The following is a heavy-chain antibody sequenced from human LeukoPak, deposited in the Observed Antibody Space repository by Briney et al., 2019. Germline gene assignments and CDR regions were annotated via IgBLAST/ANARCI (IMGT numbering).Heavy chain of an antibody. CDR3: AKRIQYSSPDSYFDF. J-gene: IGHJ4*02. V-gene: IGHV3-30*02. CDR1: GFTFSSYG. Sequence: GRSLRLSCAASGFTFSSYGMHWVRQAPGKGLEWVAFIRSDGSNKYYGDSVKGRFTISRDNPKNTVYLQMNSLRAEDTAVYYCAKRIQYSSPDSYFDFWGQGTLVTVSS. D-gene: IGHD6-6*01. CDR2: IRSDGSNK.